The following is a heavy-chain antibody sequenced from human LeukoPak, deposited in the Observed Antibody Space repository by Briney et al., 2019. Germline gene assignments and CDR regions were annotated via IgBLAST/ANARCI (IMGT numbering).Heavy chain of an antibody. J-gene: IGHJ4*02. D-gene: IGHD2-2*01. Sequence: ASVKVSCKASGYRFTSYDMHWVRQAPGQGLEWMGIINPSGGSTSYEQRFQGRVAMTRDTSTTTVYMEVNSLTSEDTAVYFCARDGPTAAPFDYWGQGTLVTVSS. CDR3: ARDGPTAAPFDY. CDR2: INPSGGST. CDR1: GYRFTSYD. V-gene: IGHV1-46*01.